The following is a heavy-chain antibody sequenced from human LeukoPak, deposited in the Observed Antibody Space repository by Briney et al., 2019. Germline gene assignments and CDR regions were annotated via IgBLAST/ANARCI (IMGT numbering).Heavy chain of an antibody. CDR3: ARAEFHYYYMDV. D-gene: IGHD3-10*01. J-gene: IGHJ6*03. V-gene: IGHV3-30-3*01. CDR2: TSYDGVFK. CDR1: GFTFSRFA. Sequence: GGSLRLSCGASGFTFSRFAMHWVRQAPGKGLEGAAVTSYDGVFKYYADSVKGRFTISRDHSKNTLYLQMNSLRVEDTAVYYCARAEFHYYYMDVWGKGTTVTVSS.